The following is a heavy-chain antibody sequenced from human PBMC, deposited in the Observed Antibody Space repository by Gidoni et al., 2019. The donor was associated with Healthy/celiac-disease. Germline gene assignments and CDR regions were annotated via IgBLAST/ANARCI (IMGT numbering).Heavy chain of an antibody. D-gene: IGHD5-12*01. V-gene: IGHV4-34*01. J-gene: IGHJ4*02. CDR3: ASLGERWLQPLDY. CDR1: GGSFSGYY. CDR2: INHSGST. Sequence: QVQLQQWGAGLLKPSETLSLTCAVYGGSFSGYYWSWIRQPPGKGLEWIGEINHSGSTNYNPSLKSRVTISVDTSKNQFSLKLSSVTAADTAVYYCASLGERWLQPLDYWGQGTLVTVSS.